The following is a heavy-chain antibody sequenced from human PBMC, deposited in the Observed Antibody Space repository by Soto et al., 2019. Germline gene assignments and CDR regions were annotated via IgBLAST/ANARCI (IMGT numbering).Heavy chain of an antibody. CDR3: ARGSPGIAAAGYYYYGMDV. V-gene: IGHV4-34*01. CDR1: GGSFSGYY. J-gene: IGHJ6*02. CDR2: INHSGST. Sequence: SETLSLTCAVYGGSFSGYYWSWIRQPPGKGLEWIGEINHSGSTNYNPSLKSRVTISVDTSKNQFSLKLSSVTAADTAVYYCARGSPGIAAAGYYYYGMDVWGQGTTVTISS. D-gene: IGHD6-13*01.